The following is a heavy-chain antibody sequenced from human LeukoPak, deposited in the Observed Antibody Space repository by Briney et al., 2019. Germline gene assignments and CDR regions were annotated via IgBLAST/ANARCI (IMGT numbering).Heavy chain of an antibody. J-gene: IGHJ4*02. Sequence: GGSLRLSCAASGFTFSSYGFHWVRQAPGKGLEWVSVIWSDGSYKYYADSVKGRFTISRDDSKNTLYLQMNSLRAEDTAVYYCARDFSLQLFDYWGQGTLVTVFS. D-gene: IGHD5-24*01. V-gene: IGHV3-33*01. CDR1: GFTFSSYG. CDR2: IWSDGSYK. CDR3: ARDFSLQLFDY.